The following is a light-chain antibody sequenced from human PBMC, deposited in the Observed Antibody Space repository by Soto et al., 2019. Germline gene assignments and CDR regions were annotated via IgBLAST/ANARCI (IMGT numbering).Light chain of an antibody. CDR3: QQYNNWPPLT. J-gene: IGKJ4*01. CDR2: GAS. Sequence: EIVMTQSPANLSVSPWERATLSCRASQSVSSNLAWYQQKPGQAPRLLIYGASTRATGIPARFSGSGSGTEFTLTISSLQSEDFAVYYCQQYNNWPPLTFGGGTKVEIK. CDR1: QSVSSN. V-gene: IGKV3-15*01.